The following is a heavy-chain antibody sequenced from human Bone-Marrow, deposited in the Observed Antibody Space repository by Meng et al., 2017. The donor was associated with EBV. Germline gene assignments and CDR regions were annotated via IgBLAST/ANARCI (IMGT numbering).Heavy chain of an antibody. D-gene: IGHD6-25*01. CDR2: INHSGST. CDR3: ATQRRDTDWFDP. Sequence: QLPQWGSGLLKPSETPSLTCAVYGGSFSGYYWTWIRQPPGKGLEWIGEINHSGSTNYNPSLKSRVTISVDTSKNQFSLKLSSVTAADTAVYYCATQRRDTDWFDPWGQGTLVTVSS. V-gene: IGHV4-34*01. J-gene: IGHJ5*02. CDR1: GGSFSGYY.